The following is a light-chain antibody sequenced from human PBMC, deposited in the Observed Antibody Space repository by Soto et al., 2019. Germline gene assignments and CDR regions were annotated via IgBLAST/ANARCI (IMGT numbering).Light chain of an antibody. J-gene: IGKJ3*01. CDR1: HSVSSAN. V-gene: IGKV3D-20*02. CDR2: GAS. CDR3: QQRSSWPFT. Sequence: PVERAPLSCMASHSVSSANFAWYQQKPGQAPRLLIYGASSRATGIPARFSGSGSGTDFTLTISSLEPEDFAVYYCQQRSSWPFTFGPGTKVAVK.